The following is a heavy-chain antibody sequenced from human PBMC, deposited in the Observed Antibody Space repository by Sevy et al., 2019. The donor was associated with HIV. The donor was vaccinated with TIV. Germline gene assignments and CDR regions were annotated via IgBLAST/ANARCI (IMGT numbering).Heavy chain of an antibody. CDR2: ISSSGSSA. J-gene: IGHJ6*02. CDR3: VKDSIFYDSSSGYRPFYYYGTDV. Sequence: GGSLRLSCSASGFTFSGSALHWVRQAPGKGLEYVSVISSSGSSAYYAESVRGRFTISRDNSKNTLYLQMRSLRAEDTALYYCVKDSIFYDSSSGYRPFYYYGTDVWGQGTSVTVSS. CDR1: GFTFSGSA. V-gene: IGHV3-64D*09. D-gene: IGHD3-3*01.